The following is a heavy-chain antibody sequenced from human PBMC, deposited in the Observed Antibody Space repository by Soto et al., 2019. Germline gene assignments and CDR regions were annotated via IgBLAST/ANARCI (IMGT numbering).Heavy chain of an antibody. CDR1: GYSISSCYY. CDR2: IYHSGST. Sequence: SETLSLTCAVSGYSISSCYYWGWIRQPPGKGLEWIGSIYHSGSTYYNPSLKSRVTISVDTSKNQFSLKLSSVTAADTAVYYCARDGGYCSSTSRYPRYYYYYGMDVWGQGTTVT. CDR3: ARDGGYCSSTSRYPRYYYYYGMDV. D-gene: IGHD2-2*01. V-gene: IGHV4-38-2*02. J-gene: IGHJ6*02.